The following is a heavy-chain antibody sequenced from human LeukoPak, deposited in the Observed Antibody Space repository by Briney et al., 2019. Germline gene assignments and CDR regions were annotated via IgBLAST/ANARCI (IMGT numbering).Heavy chain of an antibody. CDR1: GYTFNGHY. Sequence: ASVKVSLTGSGYTFNGHYIHWVGQGPGQGGGWMGWINPNSGGTNSAQKFQGRVTVTRDTSISTAYLELNGLKSDDTAVYYCARGTGTSLYFGHWGQGTLVTVSS. D-gene: IGHD3/OR15-3a*01. J-gene: IGHJ4*02. CDR3: ARGTGTSLYFGH. V-gene: IGHV1-2*02. CDR2: INPNSGGT.